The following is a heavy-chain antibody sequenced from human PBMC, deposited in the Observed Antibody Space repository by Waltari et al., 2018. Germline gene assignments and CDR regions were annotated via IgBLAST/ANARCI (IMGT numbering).Heavy chain of an antibody. Sequence: QVQLVQSGAEVKKPGASVKVSCKASGYTFTGYYMPWVRQAPGQGLEWKGRINHNSGGTNYAKKFQGRVTMTEDTSTDTAYMELSSLRSEDTAVYYCATGYSSGWNLDYWGQGTLVTVSS. V-gene: IGHV1-2*06. J-gene: IGHJ4*02. CDR3: ATGYSSGWNLDY. CDR1: GYTFTGYY. CDR2: INHNSGGT. D-gene: IGHD6-19*01.